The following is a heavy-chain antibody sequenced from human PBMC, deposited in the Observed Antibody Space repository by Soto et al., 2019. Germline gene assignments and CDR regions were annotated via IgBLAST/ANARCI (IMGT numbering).Heavy chain of an antibody. D-gene: IGHD6-13*01. CDR3: ARRLIAAAYSYYYGMDV. Sequence: GESLKIACNGSGYIFTSYWISCVRQMPGKGLEWMGRIDPSDSYTNYSPSFQGHVTISADKSISTAYLQWSSLKASDTAMYYCARRLIAAAYSYYYGMDVWGQGTTVTVSS. V-gene: IGHV5-10-1*01. J-gene: IGHJ6*02. CDR1: GYIFTSYW. CDR2: IDPSDSYT.